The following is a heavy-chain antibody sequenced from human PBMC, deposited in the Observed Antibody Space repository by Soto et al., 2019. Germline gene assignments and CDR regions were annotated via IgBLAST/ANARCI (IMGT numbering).Heavy chain of an antibody. D-gene: IGHD6-13*01. Sequence: GASVKVSCKASGYTFTSYGISWVRQAPGQGLEWMGWISAYNGNTNYAQKLQGRVTMTRDTSTSTVYMELSSLRSEDTAVYYCARASSSWYGRWFDPWGQGTLVTVSS. J-gene: IGHJ5*02. CDR2: ISAYNGNT. CDR1: GYTFTSYG. V-gene: IGHV1-18*01. CDR3: ARASSSWYGRWFDP.